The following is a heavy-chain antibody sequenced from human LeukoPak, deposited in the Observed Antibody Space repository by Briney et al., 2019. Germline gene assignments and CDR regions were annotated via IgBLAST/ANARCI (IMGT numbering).Heavy chain of an antibody. D-gene: IGHD5-18*01. Sequence: GGSLRLSCAASGFTVSSNYMSWVRQAPGKGLEWVSVIYSGGSTYYADSVKGRFTISRDNSKNTLYLQMNSLRAEDTAVYYCARPNTAIDYYYYYMDVWGKGTTVTVSS. CDR3: ARPNTAIDYYYYYMDV. J-gene: IGHJ6*03. V-gene: IGHV3-66*02. CDR1: GFTVSSNY. CDR2: IYSGGST.